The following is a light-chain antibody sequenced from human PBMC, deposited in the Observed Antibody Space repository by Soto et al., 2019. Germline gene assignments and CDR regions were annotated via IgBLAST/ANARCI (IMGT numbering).Light chain of an antibody. CDR3: SSYTSSSTHLF. Sequence: QSALTQPASVSGSPGQSITISCTGTSSDVGGYNYVSWYQQHPGKAPKLMIYDVSNRPSGVSDRFSGSKSGNTASLTISGLQPEDEADYYCSSYTSSSTHLFFGGGTKRTVL. V-gene: IGLV2-14*01. CDR1: SSDVGGYNY. CDR2: DVS. J-gene: IGLJ2*01.